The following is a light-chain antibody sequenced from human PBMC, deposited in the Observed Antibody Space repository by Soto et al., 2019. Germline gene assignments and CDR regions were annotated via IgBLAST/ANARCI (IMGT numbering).Light chain of an antibody. Sequence: DIQMTQSPSSLSASVGARVTITCQASQDISNYLNWYQQKPGKAPKRLIYAASSLQSGVPSRFSGSGSGTEFTLTISSLQPEDVATYYCLQHNSYPRTFGQGTKVDIK. CDR2: AAS. CDR1: QDISNY. CDR3: LQHNSYPRT. V-gene: IGKV1-17*01. J-gene: IGKJ1*01.